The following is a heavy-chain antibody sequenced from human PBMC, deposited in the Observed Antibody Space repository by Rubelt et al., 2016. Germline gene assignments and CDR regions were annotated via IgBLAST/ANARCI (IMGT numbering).Heavy chain of an antibody. CDR1: GGSISSYY. Sequence: QVQLQESGPGLVKPSETLSLTCTVSGGSISSYYWSWIRQPPGKGLEWIGYIYYSGSTNYNPPLKSRVTISVDTAKNQFSLKLSSVTAADTAVYYCAREDHYYYMDVWGKGTTVTVSS. V-gene: IGHV4-59*01. J-gene: IGHJ6*03. CDR2: IYYSGST. CDR3: AREDHYYYMDV.